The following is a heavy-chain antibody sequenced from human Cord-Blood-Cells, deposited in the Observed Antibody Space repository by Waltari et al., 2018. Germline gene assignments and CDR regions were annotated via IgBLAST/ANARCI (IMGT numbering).Heavy chain of an antibody. CDR2: ISSRSSYI. D-gene: IGHD6-19*01. J-gene: IGHJ4*02. Sequence: EVQLVESGGGLVKPGGSLRRTCAASGFTFSSYSMNWFRQAPGKGLEWMSSISSRSSYISYGYSIKGRLTSSGENDKNSLYLQMNRLRAAATAVYCRARDHSSGWLKYWGQGTLVTVSS. CDR3: ARDHSSGWLKY. V-gene: IGHV3-21*01. CDR1: GFTFSSYS.